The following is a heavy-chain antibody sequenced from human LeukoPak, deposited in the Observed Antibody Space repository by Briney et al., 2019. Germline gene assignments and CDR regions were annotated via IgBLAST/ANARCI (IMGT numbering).Heavy chain of an antibody. CDR2: ISGSGGST. Sequence: GGSLRLSCAASGFTFSSYAMSWVRQAPGKGLEWVSAISGSGGSTYYADSVKGRFTISRDNFKNTLYLQMNSLRAEDTAVYYCAKGPIVVPAAIQDYYYGMDVWGQGTTVTVSS. V-gene: IGHV3-23*01. D-gene: IGHD2-2*02. J-gene: IGHJ6*02. CDR3: AKGPIVVPAAIQDYYYGMDV. CDR1: GFTFSSYA.